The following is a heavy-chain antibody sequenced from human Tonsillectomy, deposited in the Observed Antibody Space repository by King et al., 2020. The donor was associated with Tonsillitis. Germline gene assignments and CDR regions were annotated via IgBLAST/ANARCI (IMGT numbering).Heavy chain of an antibody. CDR2: IYYSGST. D-gene: IGHD6-13*01. CDR3: ARAAAGDLDAYWFDP. J-gene: IGHJ5*02. Sequence: VQLQESGPGLVKPSQTLSLTCTVSGGSISSGDYYWSWIRQPPGKGLEWIGYIYYSGSTYYNPSLKSRVTISVDTSKNQFSLKLSSVTAADTAVYYCARAAAGDLDAYWFDPRGQGTLVTGSP. CDR1: GGSISSGDYY. V-gene: IGHV4-30-4*01.